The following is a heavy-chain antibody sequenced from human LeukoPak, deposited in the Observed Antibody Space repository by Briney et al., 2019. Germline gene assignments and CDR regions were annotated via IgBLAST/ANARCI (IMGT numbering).Heavy chain of an antibody. Sequence: SETLSLTCIVSGGSFSSSYWSWIRQPPGKGLEWIAYIYSNGNTNSNPSLKSRVTIAVDTSQSQFSLKLSSVTAADTAVYYCAREEGYFDYWGQGTLVTVSS. CDR2: IYSNGNT. CDR1: GGSFSSSY. V-gene: IGHV4-59*01. J-gene: IGHJ4*02. CDR3: AREEGYFDY.